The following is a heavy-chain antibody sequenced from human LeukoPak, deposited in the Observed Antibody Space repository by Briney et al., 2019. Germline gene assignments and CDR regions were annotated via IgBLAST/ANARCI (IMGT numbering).Heavy chain of an antibody. Sequence: GGSLRLSCAASGFTFSSYAMSWVRQAPGKGLEWVSYISTSSDSIYYADSVKGRFTISRDNAKNSLDLQMSSLRVEDTAVYYCARCYYGDFCNYFDPWGQGTLVTVSS. CDR1: GFTFSSYA. V-gene: IGHV3-48*04. CDR3: ARCYYGDFCNYFDP. D-gene: IGHD4-17*01. CDR2: ISTSSDSI. J-gene: IGHJ5*02.